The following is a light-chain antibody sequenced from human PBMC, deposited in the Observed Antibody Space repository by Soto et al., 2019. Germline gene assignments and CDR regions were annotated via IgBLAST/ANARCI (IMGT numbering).Light chain of an antibody. CDR1: SSNVGSYKL. CDR2: EVN. V-gene: IGLV2-23*02. J-gene: IGLJ1*01. CDR3: CSFRGSPTDV. Sequence: QSALTQPASVSGSPGQSITISCTGTSSNVGSYKLVSWYQQHPSKAPKLMIFEVNKRPSGVSNRFSGSKSGNTASLTISGLKVEDEADYYCCSFRGSPTDVFGTGTKVTVL.